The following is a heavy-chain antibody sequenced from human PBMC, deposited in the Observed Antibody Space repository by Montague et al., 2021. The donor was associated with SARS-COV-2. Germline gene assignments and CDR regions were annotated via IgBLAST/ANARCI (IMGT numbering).Heavy chain of an antibody. CDR1: GGSFSGYY. CDR2: INHGGGT. J-gene: IGHJ4*02. Sequence: SETLSLTCAVYGGSFSGYYWSWIRQPPGKGLEWIGEINHGGGTNYNPSLARRVTISIDTSKNQFSLKLSSVTAADTAVYYCARGSTANHYWGQGTVVTVSS. V-gene: IGHV4-34*01. CDR3: ARGSTANHY.